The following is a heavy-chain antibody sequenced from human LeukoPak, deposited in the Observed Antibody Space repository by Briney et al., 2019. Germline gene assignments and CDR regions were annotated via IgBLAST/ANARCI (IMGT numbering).Heavy chain of an antibody. CDR2: IYYSGST. CDR1: GGSISSYY. J-gene: IGHJ4*02. Sequence: SETLSLTCTVSGGSISSYYWSWLRQPPGKGLEGVGYIYYSGSTNYNPSLKSRITIPVDTSKNQFSLKLRSVTAADTAVYFCARHRDCSGGSCYSNEFDSWGQGTLVTVSS. D-gene: IGHD2-15*01. CDR3: ARHRDCSGGSCYSNEFDS. V-gene: IGHV4-59*08.